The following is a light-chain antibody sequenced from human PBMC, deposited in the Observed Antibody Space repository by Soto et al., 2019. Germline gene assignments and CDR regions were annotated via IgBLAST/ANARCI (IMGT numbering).Light chain of an antibody. CDR2: AAT. CDR3: LQDYNYPRT. CDR1: QGIRND. V-gene: IGKV1-6*02. Sequence: IQMTQSPSSLSASVGDRVTITCRASQGIRNDLGWYQQQPGEAPNLLIYAATSLRSGVPSRFSGSGSGTDFTLTGSSIQPEDFATYYCLQDYNYPRTFGQGTKVEVQ. J-gene: IGKJ1*01.